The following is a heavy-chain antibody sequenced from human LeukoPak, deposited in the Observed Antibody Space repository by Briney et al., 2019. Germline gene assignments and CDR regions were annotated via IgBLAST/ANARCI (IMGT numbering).Heavy chain of an antibody. Sequence: TGGSLRLSCAASGFTFDDYAMHWVRQAPGKGLEWVSGISWNGGSIGYADSVKGRFTISRDNAKNSLYLQMNSLRAEDTALYYCAKAGMGIAVAAFDYWGQGTLVTVSS. CDR2: ISWNGGSI. CDR3: AKAGMGIAVAAFDY. V-gene: IGHV3-9*01. J-gene: IGHJ4*02. CDR1: GFTFDDYA. D-gene: IGHD6-19*01.